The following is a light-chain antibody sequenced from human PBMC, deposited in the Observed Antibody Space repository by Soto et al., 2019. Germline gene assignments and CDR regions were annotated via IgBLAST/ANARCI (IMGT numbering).Light chain of an antibody. J-gene: IGKJ3*01. CDR3: QQYNRAPYT. CDR1: QGISHY. V-gene: IGKV1-27*01. Sequence: DIQMTQSPSSLSASVGDRVTITCRASQGISHYLAWYQQKPGKVPKLLIYTASTLQSGVPSRFSGSGAGTAFTLTISSLQPEDVATYYCQQYNRAPYTFGPGTKVEIK. CDR2: TAS.